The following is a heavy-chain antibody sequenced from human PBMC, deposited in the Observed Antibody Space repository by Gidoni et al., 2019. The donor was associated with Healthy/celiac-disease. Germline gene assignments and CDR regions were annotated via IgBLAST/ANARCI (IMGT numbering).Heavy chain of an antibody. CDR3: ARDLYNWNGRDYGMDV. CDR1: GFTVSRNY. CDR2: IYSGGST. V-gene: IGHV3-53*01. D-gene: IGHD1-1*01. Sequence: EVQLVESGGGLIQPGGSVRLSCAASGFTVSRNYMSWVRQAPGKGLEWVSVIYSGGSTYYADSVKGRFTISRDNSKNTLYLQMNSLRAEDTAVYYCARDLYNWNGRDYGMDVWGQGTTVTVSS. J-gene: IGHJ6*02.